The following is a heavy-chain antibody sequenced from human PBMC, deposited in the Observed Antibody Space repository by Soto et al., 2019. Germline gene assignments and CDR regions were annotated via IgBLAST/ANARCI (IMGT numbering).Heavy chain of an antibody. V-gene: IGHV3-30*03. CDR1: GFTFSTYG. D-gene: IGHD2-2*01. J-gene: IGHJ6*03. CDR3: TTGGVTVVVPAAYLSYYYYMDV. CDR2: ISYDGSKK. Sequence: PGGSLRLSCAASGFTFSTYGMHWVRQAPGKGLDWGAVISYDGSKKYYADSVKGRFTISRDNSKNTLYLQMNSLKTEDTAVYYCTTGGVTVVVPAAYLSYYYYMDVWGKGTTVTVSS.